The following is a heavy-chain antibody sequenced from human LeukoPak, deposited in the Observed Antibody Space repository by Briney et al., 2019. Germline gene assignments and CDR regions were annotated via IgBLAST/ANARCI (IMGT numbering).Heavy chain of an antibody. CDR1: GFTFSSYW. J-gene: IGHJ4*02. V-gene: IGHV3-7*01. CDR2: IKQDGSEK. D-gene: IGHD3-3*01. CDR3: ARNPADFWSGYYDY. Sequence: PGGSLRLSCAASGFTFSSYWMSWVRQAPGKGLEWVANIKQDGSEKYYVDSVKGRFTISRDISKNTLYLQMNSLRAEDTVVYYCARNPADFWSGYYDYWGQGTLVTVSS.